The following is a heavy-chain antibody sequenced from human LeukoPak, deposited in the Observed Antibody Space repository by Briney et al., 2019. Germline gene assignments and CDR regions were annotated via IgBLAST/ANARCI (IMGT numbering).Heavy chain of an antibody. CDR1: GYTFTSYG. D-gene: IGHD3-9*01. CDR3: ARYFINSRAFDS. V-gene: IGHV1-2*06. CDR2: INPNSGGT. J-gene: IGHJ4*02. Sequence: ASVKVSCKASGYTFTSYGISWVRQAPGQGLEWMGRINPNSGGTNFAQEFQGRITMTRDTSISTAYVELSRLRSDDTAVYYCARYFINSRAFDSWGQGSLVAVSS.